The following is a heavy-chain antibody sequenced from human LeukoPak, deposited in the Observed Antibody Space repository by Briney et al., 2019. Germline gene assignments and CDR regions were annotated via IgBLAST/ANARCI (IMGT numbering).Heavy chain of an antibody. CDR2: IDPSDSYT. Sequence: PGESLKISCKGSGYSFTTYWISWARQMPGKGLEWMGRIDPSDSYTNYSPSFQGHVTISADKSFSTAYLQWTSLKASDTVMYYCARHAKAYGSSCDYWGQGTLVTVSS. V-gene: IGHV5-10-1*01. D-gene: IGHD6-13*01. CDR1: GYSFTTYW. J-gene: IGHJ4*02. CDR3: ARHAKAYGSSCDY.